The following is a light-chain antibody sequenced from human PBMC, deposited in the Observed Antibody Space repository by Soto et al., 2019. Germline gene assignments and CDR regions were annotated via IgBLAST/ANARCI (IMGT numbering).Light chain of an antibody. CDR1: QTSSSW. CDR3: QESYTTPAVS. J-gene: IGKJ4*01. V-gene: IGKV1-5*03. Sequence: DIQMTQSHSTLAGSVGDRVTITCRSSQTSSSWLAWYQQKPGKAPKLLIYKASTLKSGVPSRFSGSGSGTEFTLTISSLQAEDFATYFCQESYTTPAVSFGGGTKVDI. CDR2: KAS.